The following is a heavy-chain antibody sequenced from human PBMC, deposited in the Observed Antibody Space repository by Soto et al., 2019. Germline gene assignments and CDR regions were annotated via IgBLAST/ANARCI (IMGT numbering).Heavy chain of an antibody. CDR2: IYYSGST. CDR3: ARDIRYFDWLYPKHDKLEGWFDP. Sequence: QVQLQESGPGLVKPSETLSLTCTVSGGSISSYYWSWIRQPPGKGLEWIGDIYYSGSTNYNPSLKSRVTISVDTSKNQFSLKLSSVTAADTAVYYCARDIRYFDWLYPKHDKLEGWFDPWGQGTLVTVSS. V-gene: IGHV4-59*01. J-gene: IGHJ5*02. D-gene: IGHD3-9*01. CDR1: GGSISSYY.